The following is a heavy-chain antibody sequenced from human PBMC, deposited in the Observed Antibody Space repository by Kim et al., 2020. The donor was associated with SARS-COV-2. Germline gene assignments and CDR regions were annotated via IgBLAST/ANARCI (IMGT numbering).Heavy chain of an antibody. J-gene: IGHJ4*02. CDR3: ARVLRYNWNEFDS. V-gene: IGHV3-11*05. CDR2: ISTSTTSYT. D-gene: IGHD1-1*01. CDR1: GFTFSDYY. Sequence: GGSLRLSCAASGFTFSDYYMSWIRQAPGKGLEWVSYISTSTTSYTNYADSVKGRFTISRDVAKNSLVLEMNTLRAEDTALYYCARVLRYNWNEFDSWGQGTLVTVSS.